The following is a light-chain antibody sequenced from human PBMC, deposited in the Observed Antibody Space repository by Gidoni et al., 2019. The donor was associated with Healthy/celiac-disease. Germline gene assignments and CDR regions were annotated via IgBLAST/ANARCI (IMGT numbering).Light chain of an antibody. V-gene: IGLV1-40*01. Sequence: QSVLTQPPSVSGAPGPRVTISCTGSSSNIGAGYDVHWYQQLPGTAPKLLLYGNSNRPSGVPDRFSGSKSGTSASLAITGLQAEDEADYYCQSYDSSLSGSNWVFGGGTKLTVL. CDR1: SSNIGAGYD. J-gene: IGLJ3*02. CDR2: GNS. CDR3: QSYDSSLSGSNWV.